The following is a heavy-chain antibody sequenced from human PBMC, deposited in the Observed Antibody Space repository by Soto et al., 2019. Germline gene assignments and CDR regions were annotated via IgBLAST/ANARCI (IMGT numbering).Heavy chain of an antibody. CDR1: GYTFTSYG. V-gene: IGHV1-18*01. J-gene: IGHJ3*02. CDR2: ISAYNGNT. Sequence: ASVKVSCKASGYTFTSYGISLVRQAPGQGLEWMGWISAYNGNTNYAQKLQGRVTMTTDTSTSTAYMELRSLRSDDTAVYYCATLDYGDYYATFDIWGQGTMVTVSS. CDR3: ATLDYGDYYATFDI. D-gene: IGHD4-17*01.